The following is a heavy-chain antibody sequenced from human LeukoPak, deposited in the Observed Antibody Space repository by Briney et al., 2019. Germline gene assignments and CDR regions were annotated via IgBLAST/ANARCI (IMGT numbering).Heavy chain of an antibody. Sequence: ASVTVSCKASGYTFTGYYMHWVRQAPGQGLEWMGWINPNSRGTNYAQKFQGRVTMTRDTSISTAYMELSRLRSDDTAVYYCARERTLTSCYDYWGQGTLVTVSS. D-gene: IGHD2-15*01. CDR3: ARERTLTSCYDY. CDR2: INPNSRGT. CDR1: GYTFTGYY. J-gene: IGHJ4*02. V-gene: IGHV1-2*02.